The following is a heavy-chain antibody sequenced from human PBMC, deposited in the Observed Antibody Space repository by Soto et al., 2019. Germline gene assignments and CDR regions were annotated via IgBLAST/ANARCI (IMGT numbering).Heavy chain of an antibody. CDR3: ARDIVLAKPPYYPPAEEGYCMDV. V-gene: IGHV3-30*03. CDR2: LSFDGTYK. J-gene: IGHJ6*04. D-gene: IGHD2-15*01. CDR1: GFTFRSHV. Sequence: PGGSLRLSCAASGFTFRSHVMHWVRQAPGKGLEWVAALSFDGTYKYYARSVKGRFPISRDNSKNTLFLQMDSLRAEDTAVFYCARDIVLAKPPYYPPAEEGYCMDVWCKGTMVTISS.